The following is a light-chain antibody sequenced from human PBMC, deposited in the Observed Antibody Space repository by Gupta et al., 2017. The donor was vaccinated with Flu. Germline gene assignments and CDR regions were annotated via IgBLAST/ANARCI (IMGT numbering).Light chain of an antibody. Sequence: DIQMTQSPSSESASVGDRVAITCRASQGITNWLDWYQQKPGKAPKLLIYAASHWKSGVPSRFSGSGSGTDFTLTINSPQPEDVATYYCQQTKHFPITFGHGTKVDIK. CDR1: QGITNW. CDR2: AAS. CDR3: QQTKHFPIT. V-gene: IGKV1D-12*01. J-gene: IGKJ3*01.